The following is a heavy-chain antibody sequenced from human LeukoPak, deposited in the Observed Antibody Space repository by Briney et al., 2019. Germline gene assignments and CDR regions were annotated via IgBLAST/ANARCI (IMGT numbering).Heavy chain of an antibody. CDR1: GFTFSGFW. J-gene: IGHJ4*02. D-gene: IGHD2-15*01. Sequence: GGSLRLSCAASGFTFSGFWMSWIRQAPGKGLEWVANIKQDGSDKYYVDSVKGRFIISRDNAKNSLYLQMNSLRTEDTAVYYCARGGGNFDSWGQGTLVTVSS. CDR2: IKQDGSDK. V-gene: IGHV3-7*01. CDR3: ARGGGNFDS.